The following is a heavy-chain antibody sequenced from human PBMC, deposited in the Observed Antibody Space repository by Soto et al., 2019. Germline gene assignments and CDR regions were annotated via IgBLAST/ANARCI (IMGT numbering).Heavy chain of an antibody. CDR3: ANLRESAVADFDY. Sequence: GGSLRLSCAASGFSMSNFAMSWVRQAPGKGLEWVSAISGSASSTYYADSVKGRFTISRDNSQNTLYLQMNSLRAEDTAVYYCANLRESAVADFDYWGQGTQVTVSS. CDR2: ISGSASST. J-gene: IGHJ4*02. D-gene: IGHD6-19*01. CDR1: GFSMSNFA. V-gene: IGHV3-23*01.